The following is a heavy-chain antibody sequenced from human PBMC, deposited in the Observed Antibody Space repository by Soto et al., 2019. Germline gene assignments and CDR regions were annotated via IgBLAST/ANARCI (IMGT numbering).Heavy chain of an antibody. CDR2: TYYRSKWYN. CDR1: GDSVSSNSAA. J-gene: IGHJ6*02. V-gene: IGHV6-1*01. D-gene: IGHD6-13*01. CDR3: ARTRIMDSSNHLGYYGMDV. Sequence: SQTLSLTCAISGDSVSSNSAAWNWIRQSPSRGLEWLGRTYYRSKWYNDYAVSVKSRITINPDTSKNQFSLQLNSVTPEDTAVYYCARTRIMDSSNHLGYYGMDVWGQGTTVTVSS.